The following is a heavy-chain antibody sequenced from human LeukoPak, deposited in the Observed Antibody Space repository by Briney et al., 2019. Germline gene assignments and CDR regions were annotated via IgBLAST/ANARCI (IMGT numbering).Heavy chain of an antibody. D-gene: IGHD3-22*01. CDR3: ARRVIAYYYDSSGLFDP. CDR2: IIPIFGTA. CDR1: GGTFSSYA. J-gene: IGHJ5*02. Sequence: AASVKVSCKASGGTFSSYAISWVRQAPGQGLEWMGGIIPIFGTANYAQKLQGRVTMTTDTSTSTAYMELRSLRSDDTAVYYCARRVIAYYYDSSGLFDPWGQGTLVTVSS. V-gene: IGHV1-69*05.